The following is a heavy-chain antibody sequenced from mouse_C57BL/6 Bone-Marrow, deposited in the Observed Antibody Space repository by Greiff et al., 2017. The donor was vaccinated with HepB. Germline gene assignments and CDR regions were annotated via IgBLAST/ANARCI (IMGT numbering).Heavy chain of an antibody. CDR1: GYSFTGYF. J-gene: IGHJ2*01. CDR2: INPYNGDT. V-gene: IGHV1-20*01. D-gene: IGHD1-1*01. Sequence: EVQLKESGPELVKPGDSVKISCKASGYSFTGYFMNWVMQSHGKSLEWIGRINPYNGDTFYNQKFKGKATLTVDKSSSTAHMELRSLTSEDSAVYYCAREGIYYYGSDYWGQGTTLTVSS. CDR3: AREGIYYYGSDY.